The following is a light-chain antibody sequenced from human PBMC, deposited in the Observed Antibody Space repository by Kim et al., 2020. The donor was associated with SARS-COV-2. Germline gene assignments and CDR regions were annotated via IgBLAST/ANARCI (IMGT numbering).Light chain of an antibody. J-gene: IGKJ1*01. Sequence: ASVGDRVSITCRTSLTIRNNLAWYQQKPGQAPTLLIFAASTLQSGVPSRFSGSGSGTDFTLTISNLQPEDFAAYYCLQDYNFPRTFGQGTKVDIK. V-gene: IGKV1-6*02. CDR2: AAS. CDR1: LTIRNN. CDR3: LQDYNFPRT.